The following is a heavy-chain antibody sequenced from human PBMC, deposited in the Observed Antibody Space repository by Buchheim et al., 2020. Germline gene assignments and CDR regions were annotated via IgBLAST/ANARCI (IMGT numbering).Heavy chain of an antibody. V-gene: IGHV4-39*07. D-gene: IGHD2-15*01. CDR2: TFYGGDT. CDR1: GGSFRSSGSF. Sequence: QVQLQESGSRLVKPSNTLSLTCTVSGGSFRSSGSFWAWIRQTPGKGLVWIGSTFYGGDTYYKPSLKSRVTISADSYRNRLYLSLNSATAADTAVYYCAKARGAAAASSFDYWGQG. CDR3: AKARGAAAASSFDY. J-gene: IGHJ4*02.